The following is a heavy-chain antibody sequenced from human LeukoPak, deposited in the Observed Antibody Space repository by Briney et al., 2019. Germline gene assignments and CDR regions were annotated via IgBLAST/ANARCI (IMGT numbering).Heavy chain of an antibody. J-gene: IGHJ5*02. CDR3: ARDRQRYNCFDP. D-gene: IGHD5-24*01. CDR1: GGSISSYY. V-gene: IGHV4-59*06. Sequence: PSETLSLTCTVSGGSISSYYWSWIRQHPGKGLEWIGYIYYSGSTYYNPSLKSRVTISVDTSKNQFSLKLSSVTAADTAVYYCARDRQRYNCFDPWGQGTLVTVSS. CDR2: IYYSGST.